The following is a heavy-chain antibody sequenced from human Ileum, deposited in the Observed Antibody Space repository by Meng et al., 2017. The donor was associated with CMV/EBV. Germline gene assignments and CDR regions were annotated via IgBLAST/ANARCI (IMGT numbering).Heavy chain of an antibody. D-gene: IGHD2-15*01. CDR2: ISAAGINT. CDR3: VKVQVSPWWLQGDN. Sequence: GESLKISCTASGFTFRSYAMSWVRQAPGKGLEWVSTISAAGINTYFADSVKGRFTISRDNSMNTLYLQMNSLRADDTAIYYCVKVQVSPWWLQGDNWGQGKLVTVSS. CDR1: GFTFRSYA. V-gene: IGHV3-23*01. J-gene: IGHJ4*02.